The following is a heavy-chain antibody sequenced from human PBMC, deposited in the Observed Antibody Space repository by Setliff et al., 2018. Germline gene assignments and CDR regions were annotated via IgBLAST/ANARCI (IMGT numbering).Heavy chain of an antibody. D-gene: IGHD3-3*01. CDR3: ARATLTIFGVVTPFNY. CDR1: GFTFNVYA. V-gene: IGHV3-23*01. CDR2: ISASGTTT. Sequence: PGGSLRLSCAASGFTFNVYAMSWVRQAPGKGPEWVSAISASGTTTYYADSVKGRFTISRDNSKNTQYLQMNNLRAEDTAVYYCARATLTIFGVVTPFNYWGQGTLVTVSS. J-gene: IGHJ4*02.